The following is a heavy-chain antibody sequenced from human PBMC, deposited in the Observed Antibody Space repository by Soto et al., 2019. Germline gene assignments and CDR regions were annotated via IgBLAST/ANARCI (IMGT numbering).Heavy chain of an antibody. CDR1: GYTFSGFY. J-gene: IGHJ4*02. D-gene: IGHD6-19*01. CDR2: INPNSGGT. V-gene: IGHV1-2*02. Sequence: XSVNFSSKASGYTFSGFYIPWVRQAPGQGLEWMGWINPNSGGTKSAEKFQGRVTMTRDTSISTAYMELSRLTSDDTAVYYCASAAVTGTAGLDFWGQGSQVTVSS. CDR3: ASAAVTGTAGLDF.